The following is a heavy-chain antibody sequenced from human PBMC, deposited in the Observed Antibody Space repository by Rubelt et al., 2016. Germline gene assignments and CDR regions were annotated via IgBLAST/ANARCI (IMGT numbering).Heavy chain of an antibody. V-gene: IGHV6-1*01. CDR3: ARHRIKYLAVADH. D-gene: IGHD6-19*01. Sequence: SPSRGLEWLGRTYYRSKWYNDYAVSVKSRITINPDTSKNQFSLKLSSVTAADTAVYYCARHRIKYLAVADHWGQGTLVTVSS. J-gene: IGHJ4*02. CDR2: TYYRSKWYN.